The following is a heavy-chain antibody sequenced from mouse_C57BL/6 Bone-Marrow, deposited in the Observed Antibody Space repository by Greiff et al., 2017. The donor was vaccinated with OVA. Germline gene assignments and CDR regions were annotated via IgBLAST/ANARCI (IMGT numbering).Heavy chain of an antibody. CDR1: GYTFTSYG. Sequence: VKLVESGAELARPGASVKLSCKASGYTFTSYGISWVKQRTGQGLEWIGEIYPRSGNTYYNEKFKGKATLTADKSSSTAYMELRSLTSEDSAVYFCAVWGYYFDYWGQGTTLTVSS. J-gene: IGHJ2*01. D-gene: IGHD4-1*01. V-gene: IGHV1-81*01. CDR2: IYPRSGNT. CDR3: AVWGYYFDY.